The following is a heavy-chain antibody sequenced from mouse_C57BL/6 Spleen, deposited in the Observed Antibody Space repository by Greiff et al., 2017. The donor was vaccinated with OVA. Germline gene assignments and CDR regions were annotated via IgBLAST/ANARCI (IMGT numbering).Heavy chain of an antibody. Sequence: QVQLQQPGAELVMPGASVKLSCKASGYTFTSYWMHWVKQRPGQGLEWIGEIDPSDSYTNYNQKFKGKSTLTVDKSSSTAYMQLSSLTSEDSAVYYCARTRVYDGHYFDYWGEGTTLTVSS. D-gene: IGHD1-2*01. CDR1: GYTFTSYW. CDR3: ARTRVYDGHYFDY. CDR2: IDPSDSYT. J-gene: IGHJ2*01. V-gene: IGHV1-69*01.